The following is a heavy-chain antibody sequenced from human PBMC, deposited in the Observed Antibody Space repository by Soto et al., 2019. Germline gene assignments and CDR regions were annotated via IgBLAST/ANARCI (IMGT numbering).Heavy chain of an antibody. CDR2: INHSGST. CDR3: ARVSGDRRGY. Sequence: QVQLQQWGAGLLKPSETLSLTCAVYGGSFSGYYWSWIRQPPGKGLEWIGEINHSGSTNYNPSLKSRVTISVDTSKHQCALKLSSVTAADTAVYYCARVSGDRRGYWGQGTLVTVSS. V-gene: IGHV4-34*01. D-gene: IGHD6-25*01. CDR1: GGSFSGYY. J-gene: IGHJ4*02.